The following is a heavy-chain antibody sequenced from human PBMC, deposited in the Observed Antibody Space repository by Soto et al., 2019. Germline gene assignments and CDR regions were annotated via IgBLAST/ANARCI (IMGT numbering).Heavy chain of an antibody. Sequence: GGSVRLSCAASGFTFSSYSMNWVRQAPGKGLEWVSSISSSSSYIYYADSVKGRFTISRDNAKNSLYLQMNSLRAEDTAVYYCARALYYDFWSGYYRTASNFDYWGQGTLVTVSS. CDR1: GFTFSSYS. J-gene: IGHJ4*02. CDR2: ISSSSSYI. CDR3: ARALYYDFWSGYYRTASNFDY. D-gene: IGHD3-3*01. V-gene: IGHV3-21*01.